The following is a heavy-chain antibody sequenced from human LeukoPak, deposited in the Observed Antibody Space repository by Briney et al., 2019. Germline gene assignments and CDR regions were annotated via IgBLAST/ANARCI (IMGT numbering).Heavy chain of an antibody. Sequence: GGSLRLSCAASGFTFGSSGMYWVRQAPGKGLEWVAVISFDGSNKYYADSVKGRFTISRDNSKNTLYLQMNSLRAEDTAVYYCAKDRCSSTSCYADYWGQGTLVTVSS. CDR2: ISFDGSNK. CDR3: AKDRCSSTSCYADY. CDR1: GFTFGSSG. V-gene: IGHV3-30*18. J-gene: IGHJ4*02. D-gene: IGHD2-2*01.